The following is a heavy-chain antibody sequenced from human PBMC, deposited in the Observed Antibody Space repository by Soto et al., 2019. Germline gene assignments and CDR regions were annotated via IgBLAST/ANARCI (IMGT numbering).Heavy chain of an antibody. CDR3: AREFGTSKYLFDY. V-gene: IGHV3-33*01. Sequence: GGSLRLSCAAYGFTFSSYGFHWVRQAPGKGLEWLALIWYDGSKTYYADSVKGRFTISREDSKNMLYLQMDSLRVDDTAVYYCAREFGTSKYLFDYWGQGNLVTVSS. J-gene: IGHJ4*02. CDR2: IWYDGSKT. D-gene: IGHD2-2*01. CDR1: GFTFSSYG.